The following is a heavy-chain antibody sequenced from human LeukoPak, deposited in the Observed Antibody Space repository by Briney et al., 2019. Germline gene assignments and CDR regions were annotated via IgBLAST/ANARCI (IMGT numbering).Heavy chain of an antibody. Sequence: SETLSLTCAVSGGSICSGGYSWSWIRQPPGKGLEWIGYIYHSGSTYYNPSLKSRVTISVDRSKNQFSLKLSSVTAADTAVYYCARDRRDGYNPSVWYFDLWGRGTLVTVSS. CDR3: ARDRRDGYNPSVWYFDL. CDR1: GGSICSGGYS. D-gene: IGHD5-24*01. J-gene: IGHJ2*01. CDR2: IYHSGST. V-gene: IGHV4-30-2*01.